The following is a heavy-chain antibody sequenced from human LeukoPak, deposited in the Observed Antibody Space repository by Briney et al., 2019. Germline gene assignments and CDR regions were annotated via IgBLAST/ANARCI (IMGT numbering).Heavy chain of an antibody. CDR1: GGSISSYC. CDR3: ARDWFFGGSYFDY. CDR2: IYTSGST. Sequence: PSETLSLTCTVSGGSISSYCWSWIRQPAGKGLEWIGRIYTSGSTNYNPSLKSRVTMSVDTSKNQFSLKLSSVTAADTAVYYCARDWFFGGSYFDYWGQGTLVTVSS. J-gene: IGHJ4*02. D-gene: IGHD1-26*01. V-gene: IGHV4-4*07.